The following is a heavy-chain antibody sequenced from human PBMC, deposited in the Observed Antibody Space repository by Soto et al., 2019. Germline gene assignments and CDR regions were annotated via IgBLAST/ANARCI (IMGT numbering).Heavy chain of an antibody. CDR2: IWYDGSKK. V-gene: IGHV3-33*01. Sequence: QVQLVESGGGVVQPGRSLRLSCAASGFNFSNYGIHWVRQAPGKGLEWVAVIWYDGSKKYYADSVKGRFTITRNNSKNTMYLQMNRLRAEDTAVYFCARDRGGPARYWGQGALFTVSS. J-gene: IGHJ4*02. D-gene: IGHD3-16*01. CDR1: GFNFSNYG. CDR3: ARDRGGPARY.